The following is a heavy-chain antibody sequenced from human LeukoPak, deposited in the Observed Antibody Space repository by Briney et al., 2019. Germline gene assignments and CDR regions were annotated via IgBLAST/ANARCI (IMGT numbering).Heavy chain of an antibody. V-gene: IGHV4-4*07. CDR2: IYTSGST. J-gene: IGHJ4*02. Sequence: SETLSLTCTVSGGSISSYYWSWIRQPAGRGLEWIGRIYTSGSTNYNPSLKSRVTMSVDTSKNQFSLKLSSVTAADTAVYYCARELAGKGYFDYWSQGTLVTVSS. CDR3: ARELAGKGYFDY. CDR1: GGSISSYY. D-gene: IGHD6-19*01.